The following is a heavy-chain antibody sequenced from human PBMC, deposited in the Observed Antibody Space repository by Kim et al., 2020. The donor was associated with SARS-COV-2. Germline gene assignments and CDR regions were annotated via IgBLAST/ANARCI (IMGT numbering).Heavy chain of an antibody. D-gene: IGHD2-2*03. Sequence: VSVKSRITITPDTSKNQFSLQLNSVTPEDTAVYYCARDPNGYQPYNWFDPWGQGTLVTVSS. CDR3: ARDPNGYQPYNWFDP. V-gene: IGHV6-1*01. J-gene: IGHJ5*02.